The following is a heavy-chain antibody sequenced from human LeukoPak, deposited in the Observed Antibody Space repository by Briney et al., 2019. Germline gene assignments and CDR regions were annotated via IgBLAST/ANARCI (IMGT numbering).Heavy chain of an antibody. CDR3: ARAPHCSSTSCYGNNWFDP. CDR2: INHSGST. Sequence: SETLSLTCAVYGGSFSGYYWSWIRQPPGKGLEWIGEINHSGSTNYNPSLKSRVTISVDTSKNQFSLKLSSVTAADTAVYYCARAPHCSSTSCYGNNWFDPWGQGTLVTVSS. J-gene: IGHJ5*02. V-gene: IGHV4-34*01. CDR1: GGSFSGYY. D-gene: IGHD2-2*01.